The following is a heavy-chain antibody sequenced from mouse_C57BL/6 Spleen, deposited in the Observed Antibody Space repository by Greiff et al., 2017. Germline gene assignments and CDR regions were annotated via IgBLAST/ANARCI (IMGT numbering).Heavy chain of an antibody. CDR2: IYPRSGNT. Sequence: VKVVESGAELARPGASVKLSCKASGYTFTSYGISWVKQRTGQGLEWIGEIYPRSGNTYYNEKFKGKATLTADKSSSTAYMELRSLTSEDSAVYFCARGDGSSDYWGQGTTLTVSS. V-gene: IGHV1-81*01. J-gene: IGHJ2*01. CDR1: GYTFTSYG. CDR3: ARGDGSSDY. D-gene: IGHD1-1*01.